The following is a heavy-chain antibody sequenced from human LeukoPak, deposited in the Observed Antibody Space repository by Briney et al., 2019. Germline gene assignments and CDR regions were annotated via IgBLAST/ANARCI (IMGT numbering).Heavy chain of an antibody. CDR1: GFTFRDAA. CDR3: ARGYYGESY. V-gene: IGHV3-23*01. Sequence: GGSLTLSCAVSGFTFRDAAMTWVRQAPGKGLEWVSLISSSGNNAYYADSVKGRFTISRDNSKNTLSLQMNSLRVEDTAVYYCARGYYGESYWGQGTLVTVSS. CDR2: ISSSGNNA. D-gene: IGHD4-17*01. J-gene: IGHJ4*02.